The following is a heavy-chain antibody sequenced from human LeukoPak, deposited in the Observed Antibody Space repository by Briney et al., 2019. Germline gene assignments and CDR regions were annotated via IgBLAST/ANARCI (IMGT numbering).Heavy chain of an antibody. Sequence: GGSLRLSCSASGFTFSDYYMSWIRQAPGKGLEWVSYISSRISYTKYADSVKGRFTISRDDAKNSVYLQMNSLRAEDTAVYYCATVNYGILTGYQGIDYWGQGTLVTVSS. J-gene: IGHJ4*02. V-gene: IGHV3-11*05. CDR3: ATVNYGILTGYQGIDY. CDR1: GFTFSDYY. D-gene: IGHD3-9*01. CDR2: ISSRISYT.